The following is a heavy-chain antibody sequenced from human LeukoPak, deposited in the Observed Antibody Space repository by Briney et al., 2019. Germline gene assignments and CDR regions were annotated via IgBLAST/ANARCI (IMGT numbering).Heavy chain of an antibody. Sequence: GGSLRLSCVASGLTFRNYGMHWVRQAPGKGLEWVTFIWYDGSHQYYIDSVKGRFTVSRDNAKSTLYLQMDSLRAEDTAVYYCATDRNEGKYYDYWGQGTLVTVSS. CDR3: ATDRNEGKYYDY. D-gene: IGHD2/OR15-2a*01. V-gene: IGHV3-30*02. J-gene: IGHJ4*02. CDR2: IWYDGSHQ. CDR1: GLTFRNYG.